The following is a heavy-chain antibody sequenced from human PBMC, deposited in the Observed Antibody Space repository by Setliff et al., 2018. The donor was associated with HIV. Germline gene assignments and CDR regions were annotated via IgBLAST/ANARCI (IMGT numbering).Heavy chain of an antibody. Sequence: PSETLSLTCAVYGGSFSDYYWSWIRQHPGRGLEWLGYVYYTGESFYKPSLGGRVTILQDKSKNQFSLELRSVTAADTAVYYCASATVGGASPFDSWGPGTLVTVSS. D-gene: IGHD4-4*01. CDR3: ASATVGGASPFDS. J-gene: IGHJ4*02. V-gene: IGHV4-34*01. CDR1: GGSFSDYY. CDR2: VYYTGES.